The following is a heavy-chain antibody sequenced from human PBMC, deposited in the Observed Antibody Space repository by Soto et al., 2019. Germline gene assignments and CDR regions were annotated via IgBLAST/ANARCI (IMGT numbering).Heavy chain of an antibody. CDR2: IRSQAHRGTT. CDR3: TRETDIVATIPTLDC. V-gene: IGHV3-49*03. Sequence: GGSLRLSCTASGLSFGDYGLRWLRKAPWQGMEWVGFIRSQAHRGTTEYAASVKGRFTISRHDSKSIAYLQMNSLETEDTAVYYCTRETDIVATIPTLDCWAQGTLIPVSS. D-gene: IGHD5-12*01. J-gene: IGHJ4*02. CDR1: GLSFGDYG.